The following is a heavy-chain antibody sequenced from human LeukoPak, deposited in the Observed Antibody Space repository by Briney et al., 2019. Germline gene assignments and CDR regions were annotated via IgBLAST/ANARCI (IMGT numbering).Heavy chain of an antibody. CDR1: GGSISSGSYY. CDR3: ARALNLYYYDTSVEPAFDI. Sequence: SEALSLTCTVSGGSISSGSYYWSWIRQPAGKGLEWIGRIYASGSTSFNPSLKSRVTISVDTSKNQFSLKLSSVTATDTAVYYCARALNLYYYDTSVEPAFDIWGQGTMVTVSS. D-gene: IGHD3-22*01. J-gene: IGHJ3*02. CDR2: IYASGST. V-gene: IGHV4-61*02.